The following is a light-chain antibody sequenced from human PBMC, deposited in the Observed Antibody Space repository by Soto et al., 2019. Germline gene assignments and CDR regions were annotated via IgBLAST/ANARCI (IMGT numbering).Light chain of an antibody. J-gene: IGKJ1*01. CDR2: GAS. CDR1: QSISDT. Sequence: IVMTQSPATLSMSPGGRATLSCRASQSISDTLAWYQQKPGQAPRLLIHGASTRATGFPARFSGSGSGTDFTLTISGLQPDDFATYYCQQFNTYPAFGQGTKVDI. V-gene: IGKV3-15*01. CDR3: QQFNTYPA.